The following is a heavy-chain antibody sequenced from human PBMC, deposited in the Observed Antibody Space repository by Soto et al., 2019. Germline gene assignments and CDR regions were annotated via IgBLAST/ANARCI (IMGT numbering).Heavy chain of an antibody. CDR2: INSDGSST. D-gene: IGHD1-20*01. CDR1: GFTFSSYW. CDR3: ARDKVWGVSYYYYYYGMDV. V-gene: IGHV3-74*01. J-gene: IGHJ6*04. Sequence: EVQLVESGGGLVQPGGSLRLSCAASGFTFSSYWMHWVRQAPGKGLVWVSRINSDGSSTSYADSVKDRFTISRDNAKNTLYLQMNRLRADDTAVYYCARDKVWGVSYYYYYYGMDVWGKGTTVTVSS.